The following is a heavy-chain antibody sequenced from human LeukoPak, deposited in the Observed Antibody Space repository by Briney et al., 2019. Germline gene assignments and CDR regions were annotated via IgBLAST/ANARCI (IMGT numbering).Heavy chain of an antibody. J-gene: IGHJ4*02. CDR3: ARLTISSPYYFDY. V-gene: IGHV3-23*01. Sequence: GGSLRLSCAASGFTFTNYAMSWVRQAPGQGLEWVSAISRSGFNTYYADSVKGRFTISRDNSKNTLFLQMNSLRAEDTAVYYCARLTISSPYYFDYWGQGILITVSS. D-gene: IGHD6-6*01. CDR1: GFTFTNYA. CDR2: ISRSGFNT.